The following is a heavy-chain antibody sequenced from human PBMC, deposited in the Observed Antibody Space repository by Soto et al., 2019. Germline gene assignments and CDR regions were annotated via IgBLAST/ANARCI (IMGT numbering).Heavy chain of an antibody. Sequence: SETLSLTCSVSGGPLSDYYWSWVRQPPRKGLEWTGYVYSSGSTNYNSSLESRTTISVDSSTNQFSLKLSSVTASDTAIYYCARLKRITIYEVVSAEFYMDVWGKGTTVTVSS. D-gene: IGHD3-3*01. J-gene: IGHJ6*03. V-gene: IGHV4-59*08. CDR1: GGPLSDYY. CDR3: ARLKRITIYEVVSAEFYMDV. CDR2: VYSSGST.